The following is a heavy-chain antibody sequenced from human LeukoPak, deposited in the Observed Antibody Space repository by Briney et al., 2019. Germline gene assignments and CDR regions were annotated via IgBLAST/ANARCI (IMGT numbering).Heavy chain of an antibody. CDR3: AKGVGATTDYYYGMDV. CDR1: GFTFSSHA. Sequence: GGSLRLSCAASGFTFSSHAMHWVRQAPGKGLEYVSAISSNGGSTYYANSVKGRFTISRDNSKNTLYLQMGSLRAEDMAVYYCAKGVGATTDYYYGMDVWGQGTTVAVSS. D-gene: IGHD1-26*01. J-gene: IGHJ6*02. CDR2: ISSNGGST. V-gene: IGHV3-64*01.